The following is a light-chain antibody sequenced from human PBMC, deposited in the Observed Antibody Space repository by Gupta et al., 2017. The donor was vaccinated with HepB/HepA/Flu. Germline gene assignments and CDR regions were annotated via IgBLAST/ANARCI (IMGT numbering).Light chain of an antibody. J-gene: IGLJ2*01. CDR3: QAWDSSTAV. CDR2: HNR. CDR1: TLGNKY. Sequence: SYEVTQPPSVSVSPGQTASITCSGDTLGNKYACWYQQKPAHYRLLVIYHNRNRASATRVPSSTSASETTATLTIGGAEAVADDYYYCQAWDSSTAVFGGGTKLTVL. V-gene: IGLV3-1*01.